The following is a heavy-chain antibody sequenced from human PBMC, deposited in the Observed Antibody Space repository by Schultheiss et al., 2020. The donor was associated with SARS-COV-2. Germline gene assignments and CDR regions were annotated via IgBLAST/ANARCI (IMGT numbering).Heavy chain of an antibody. CDR1: GFTFSSYA. CDR3: AREAYYGSGSPTLYVDY. J-gene: IGHJ4*02. D-gene: IGHD3-10*01. Sequence: GGSLRLSCAASGFTFSSYAMSWVRQAPGKGLEWVSAISGTGGSTYYADSVKGRFTISRDNAKNSLYLQMNSLRPEDTAVYYCAREAYYGSGSPTLYVDYWGQGTLVTVSS. CDR2: ISGTGGST. V-gene: IGHV3-23*01.